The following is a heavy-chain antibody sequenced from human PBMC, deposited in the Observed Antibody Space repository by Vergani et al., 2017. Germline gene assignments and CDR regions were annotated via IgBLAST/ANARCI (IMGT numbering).Heavy chain of an antibody. Sequence: QLQLQESGPGLVKPSETLSLTFTVSGSSISSSSYYWGWIRQPPGKGLEWIGSIYYSGSTYYNPSLKSRVTISVDTSKNQFSLKLSSVTAADTAVYYCARLEIVAEIATPISAFDIWGQGTMVTVSS. CDR2: IYYSGST. D-gene: IGHD5-24*01. CDR3: ARLEIVAEIATPISAFDI. J-gene: IGHJ3*02. CDR1: GSSISSSSYY. V-gene: IGHV4-39*01.